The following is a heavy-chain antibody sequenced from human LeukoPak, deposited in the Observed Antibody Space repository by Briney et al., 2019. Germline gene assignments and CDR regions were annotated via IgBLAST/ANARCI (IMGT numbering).Heavy chain of an antibody. CDR3: ARVRFLEWLLPDGD. CDR2: ISAYNGNT. CDR1: GYTFTNYA. J-gene: IGHJ4*02. Sequence: ASVKVSCKASGYTFTNYAISWVRQAPGQGLEWMGWISAYNGNTNYAQKLQGRITMTTDTSTSTAYMELRSLRSDDTAMYYCARVRFLEWLLPDGDWGQGTLVTVSS. D-gene: IGHD3-3*01. V-gene: IGHV1-18*01.